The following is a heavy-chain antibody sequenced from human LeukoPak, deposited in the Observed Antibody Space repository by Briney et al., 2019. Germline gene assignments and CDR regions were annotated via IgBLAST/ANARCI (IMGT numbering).Heavy chain of an antibody. J-gene: IGHJ3*02. CDR2: INTNTGNP. Sequence: ASVKVSCKASGYTFTSYAMNWVRQAPGQGLEWMGWINTNTGNPTYAQGFTGRFVFSLDTSVSTAYLQISSLKAEDTAVYYCARVYYGSGSAAFDIWGQGTMVTVSS. CDR1: GYTFTSYA. V-gene: IGHV7-4-1*02. CDR3: ARVYYGSGSAAFDI. D-gene: IGHD3-10*01.